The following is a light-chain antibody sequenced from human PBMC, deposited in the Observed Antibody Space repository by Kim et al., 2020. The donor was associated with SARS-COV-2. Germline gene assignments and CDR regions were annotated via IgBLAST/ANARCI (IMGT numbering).Light chain of an antibody. V-gene: IGLV3-19*01. CDR3: NSRDSNDNVV. CDR1: SLRSYY. CDR2: SKN. J-gene: IGLJ2*01. Sequence: VALGQTVRITCQGDSLRSYYATWYQQKPGQAPILVIYSKNNRPSGVPDRFSGSSSGNTASLTITGTQAGDEADYYCNSRDSNDNVVFGGGTQLTVL.